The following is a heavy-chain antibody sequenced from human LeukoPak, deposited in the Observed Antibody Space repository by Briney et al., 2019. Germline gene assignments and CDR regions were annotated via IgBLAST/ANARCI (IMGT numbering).Heavy chain of an antibody. D-gene: IGHD4-11*01. J-gene: IGHJ6*03. CDR2: IGGSGDRT. CDR3: ARDVPLTTDYYMDV. V-gene: IGHV3-23*01. CDR1: GFFFSNYG. Sequence: GGSLRLSCAASGFFFSNYGMNWVRLTPGKGLEWVSGIGGSGDRTYYADSVKGRFTISRDNSKNTMYLQMNSLRVEDTAVYFCARDVPLTTDYYMDVWGKGSTVTVSS.